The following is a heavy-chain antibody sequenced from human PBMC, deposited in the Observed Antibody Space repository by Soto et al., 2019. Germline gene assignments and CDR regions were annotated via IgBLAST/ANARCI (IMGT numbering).Heavy chain of an antibody. CDR2: ISAYNGNT. V-gene: IGHV1-18*01. CDR1: GYTFTSYG. D-gene: IGHD6-13*01. Sequence: QVQLVQSGAEVKKPGASVKVSCKASGYTFTSYGISWVRQAPGQRLEWMGWISAYNGNTNNAQKLQGRVTMTTYTSTSTAYLELRSLGSDDTAVYYCAREGGVRRSWYAEYFQHWGQGTLVTVSS. J-gene: IGHJ1*01. CDR3: AREGGVRRSWYAEYFQH.